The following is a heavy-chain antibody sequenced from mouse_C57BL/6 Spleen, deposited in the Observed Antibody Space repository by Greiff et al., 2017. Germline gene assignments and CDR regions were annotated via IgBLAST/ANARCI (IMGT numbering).Heavy chain of an antibody. Sequence: EVKLVESGGGLVKPGGSLKISCAASGFTFSSYAMSWVRQTPEKRLEWVVTISDGGSYTNYPDNVKGRFTISRDKAKNNLYLQMSHLKSEDTAMYYCARSLMNRYAMDYWGQGTSVTVSS. CDR1: GFTFSSYA. D-gene: IGHD6-2*01. CDR2: ISDGGSYT. J-gene: IGHJ4*01. CDR3: ARSLMNRYAMDY. V-gene: IGHV5-4*03.